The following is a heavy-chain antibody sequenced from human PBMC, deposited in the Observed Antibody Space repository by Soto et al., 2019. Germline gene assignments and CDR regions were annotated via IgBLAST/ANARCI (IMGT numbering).Heavy chain of an antibody. CDR1: GYTFTSYD. Sequence: ASVKVSCKASGYTFTSYDINWVRQATGQGLEWMGWMNPNSGNTGYAQKFQGRVTMTRNTSISTAYMELSSLRSEDTAVYYCARGARITIFGVVPDYYYYMDVWGKGTTVTVSS. D-gene: IGHD3-3*01. CDR3: ARGARITIFGVVPDYYYYMDV. J-gene: IGHJ6*03. CDR2: MNPNSGNT. V-gene: IGHV1-8*01.